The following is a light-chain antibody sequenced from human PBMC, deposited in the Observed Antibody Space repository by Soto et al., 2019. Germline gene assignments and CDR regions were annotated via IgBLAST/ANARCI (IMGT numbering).Light chain of an antibody. CDR3: QSYATSLSGLV. CDR2: SNT. J-gene: IGLJ2*01. CDR1: SSNIGSGYD. Sequence: QSVLTQPPSVSGAPGQRVTISCTGSSSNIGSGYDVHWYQHLPRIAPRLLIYSNTNRSSGVPDRFSGSNSGTSASLAITGLQAEDEATYYCQSYATSLSGLVFGGGTQLTVL. V-gene: IGLV1-40*01.